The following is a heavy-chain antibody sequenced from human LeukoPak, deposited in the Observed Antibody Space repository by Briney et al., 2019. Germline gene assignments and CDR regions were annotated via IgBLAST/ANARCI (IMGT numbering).Heavy chain of an antibody. V-gene: IGHV4-38-2*01. Sequence: SETLSLTCAVSGYSISSGYYWGWIRQPPGKGLEWIGSIYHSGSTYYNPSLKSRVTISVDTSKNQFSLKLSSVTAADTAVYYCVRAYSGYDSVFPRFDPWGQGTLVTVSS. CDR3: VRAYSGYDSVFPRFDP. D-gene: IGHD5-12*01. CDR1: GYSISSGYY. J-gene: IGHJ5*02. CDR2: IYHSGST.